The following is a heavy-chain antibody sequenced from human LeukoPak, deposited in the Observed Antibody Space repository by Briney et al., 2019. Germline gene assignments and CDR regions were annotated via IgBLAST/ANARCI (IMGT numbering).Heavy chain of an antibody. CDR2: IRYDGSNK. V-gene: IGHV3-30*02. J-gene: IGHJ4*02. Sequence: GGSLRLSCAASGFTFSSYGMHWVRQAPGKGLEWVAFIRYDGSNKYYADSVKGRFTISRDNSKNTLYLQMNSLRAEDTAVYYCARALIRGGAGVALGYWGQGTLVTVSS. D-gene: IGHD3-3*01. CDR3: ARALIRGGAGVALGY. CDR1: GFTFSSYG.